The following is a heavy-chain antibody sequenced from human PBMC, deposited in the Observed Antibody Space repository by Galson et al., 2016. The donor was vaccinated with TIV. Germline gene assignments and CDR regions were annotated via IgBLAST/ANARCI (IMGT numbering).Heavy chain of an antibody. CDR3: ATLTGDEGHFDY. CDR1: GFIFDNYV. D-gene: IGHD7-27*01. Sequence: SLRLSCAASGFIFDNYVMHWVRQAPGKGLECVSLISWDGQRPCYADSVKGRFTISRDNSRNSLFLQMDSLRTEDTALYYCATLTGDEGHFDYWGQGTPVTVFS. CDR2: ISWDGQRP. J-gene: IGHJ4*02. V-gene: IGHV3-43*01.